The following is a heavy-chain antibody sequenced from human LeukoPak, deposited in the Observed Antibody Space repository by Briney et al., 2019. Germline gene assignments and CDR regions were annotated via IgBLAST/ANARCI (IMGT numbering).Heavy chain of an antibody. CDR3: ARAGRWLQYRAPEQFDY. V-gene: IGHV4-39*07. CDR1: GGSISSSSYY. D-gene: IGHD5-24*01. J-gene: IGHJ4*02. Sequence: NSSETLSLTCTVSGGSISSSSYYWGWIRQPPGKGLEWIGSIYYSGSTYYNPSLQSRVTISIDTSKNQFSLKLSSVTAADMAVYYCARAGRWLQYRAPEQFDYWGQGTLVTVSS. CDR2: IYYSGST.